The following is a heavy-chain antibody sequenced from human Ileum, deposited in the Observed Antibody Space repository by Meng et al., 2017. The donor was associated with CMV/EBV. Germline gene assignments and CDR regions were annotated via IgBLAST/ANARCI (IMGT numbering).Heavy chain of an antibody. CDR2: ISSSSSYI. CDR3: ASRWAYYDILHAFDI. J-gene: IGHJ3*02. Sequence: GGSLRLSCAASGFTFSSYSMNWVCQAPGKGLEWVSSISSSSSYIYYADSVKGRFTISRDNAKNSLYLQMNSLRAEDTAVYYCASRWAYYDILHAFDIWGQGTRVTVSS. CDR1: GFTFSSYS. V-gene: IGHV3-21*01. D-gene: IGHD3-9*01.